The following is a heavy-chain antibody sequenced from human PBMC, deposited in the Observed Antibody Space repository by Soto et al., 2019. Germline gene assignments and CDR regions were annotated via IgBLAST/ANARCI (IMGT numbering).Heavy chain of an antibody. CDR1: GFTFRSYG. Sequence: PGGSLRLSCAASGFTFRSYGMHWVRQAPGKGLEWVAVISNDGINKYYADSVKGRFTISRDDSKNTMYLQMNSLRIEDTAVYYCGKASSHYGSGSYYTNDYWGQGTLVTVSS. CDR2: ISNDGINK. D-gene: IGHD3-10*01. J-gene: IGHJ4*02. V-gene: IGHV3-30*18. CDR3: GKASSHYGSGSYYTNDY.